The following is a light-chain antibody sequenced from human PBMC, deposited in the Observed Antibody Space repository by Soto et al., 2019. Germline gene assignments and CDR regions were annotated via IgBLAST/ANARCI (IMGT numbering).Light chain of an antibody. CDR1: QSISNH. J-gene: IGKJ5*01. CDR3: QQGYSTTPIT. V-gene: IGKV1-39*01. CDR2: GAS. Sequence: DIQMTQSPSSLSASVEDRVIITCRASQSISNHLNWYQHKPGAAPKLLIFGASNLESGVPSRFSGSGSGTEFTLSISSLQPEDFATYYCQQGYSTTPITFGQGTRVEIK.